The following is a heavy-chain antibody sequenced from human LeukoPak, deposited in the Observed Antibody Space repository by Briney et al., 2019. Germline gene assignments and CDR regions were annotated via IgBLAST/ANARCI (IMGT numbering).Heavy chain of an antibody. CDR2: ISSSSSYI. D-gene: IGHD3-22*01. V-gene: IGHV3-21*01. CDR1: GFTFSSYS. CDR3: ARDGGRGYYYDSSGYYYD. J-gene: IGHJ4*02. Sequence: PGGSLRLSCAASGFTFSSYSRNWVRQAPGKGLEWVSSISSSSSYIYYADSVKGRFTISRDNAKNSLYLQMNSLRAEDTAVYYCARDGGRGYYYDSSGYYYDWGQGTLVTVSS.